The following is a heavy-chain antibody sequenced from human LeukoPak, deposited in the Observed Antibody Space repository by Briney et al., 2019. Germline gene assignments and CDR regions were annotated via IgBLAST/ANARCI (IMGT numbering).Heavy chain of an antibody. J-gene: IGHJ4*02. CDR3: TSSYRSGWYGQY. Sequence: GGSLRLSCTASGFTFGDYPITWSRQAPGKGLEWVGFIRSKTHGGTTEYAASVKGRFTISGDDSKNIAYLQMNSLKTEDTATYYCTSSYRSGWYGQYWGQGTLVTVSS. CDR2: IRSKTHGGTT. D-gene: IGHD6-19*01. CDR1: GFTFGDYP. V-gene: IGHV3-49*03.